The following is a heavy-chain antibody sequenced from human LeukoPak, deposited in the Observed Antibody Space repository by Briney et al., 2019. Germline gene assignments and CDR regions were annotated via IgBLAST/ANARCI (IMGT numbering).Heavy chain of an antibody. V-gene: IGHV3-30*03. D-gene: IGHD4-17*01. CDR1: GFTFSSYG. CDR3: ARHTVTTFSDWFDP. Sequence: GGSLRLSCAASGFTFSSYGMHWVRQAPGKGLEWVAVISYDGSNKYYADSVKGRFTISRDNSKNTLYLQMNSLRAEDTAVYYCARHTVTTFSDWFDPWGQGTLVTVSS. CDR2: ISYDGSNK. J-gene: IGHJ5*02.